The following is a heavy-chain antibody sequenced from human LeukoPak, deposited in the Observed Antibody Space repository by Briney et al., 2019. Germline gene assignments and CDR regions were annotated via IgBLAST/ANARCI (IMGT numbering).Heavy chain of an antibody. CDR2: IRYDGSNK. CDR3: AKDNRITIFGVVITHFDY. D-gene: IGHD3-3*01. CDR1: GFTFSSYG. V-gene: IGHV3-30*02. Sequence: GGSLRLSCAASGFTFSSYGMHWVRQAPGKGLEWVAFIRYDGSNKYYADSVKGRFTISRDNSKNTLYLQMNSLRAEDTAVYYCAKDNRITIFGVVITHFDYWGQGTLVTVSS. J-gene: IGHJ4*02.